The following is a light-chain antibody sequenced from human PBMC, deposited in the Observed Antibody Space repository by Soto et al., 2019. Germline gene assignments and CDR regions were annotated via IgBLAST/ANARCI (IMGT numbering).Light chain of an antibody. J-gene: IGKJ4*01. CDR1: QSISNY. CDR3: QQSYKTPLT. V-gene: IGKV1-39*01. CDR2: AAS. Sequence: DILMTQSPSSLSASVGDRVTITCRATQSISNYLNWYQQKPGKAPQLLISAASNLRSGVPSRFSGSGSGTYYTLIITSLQPEDFATYYCQQSYKTPLTFGGGTKVEIK.